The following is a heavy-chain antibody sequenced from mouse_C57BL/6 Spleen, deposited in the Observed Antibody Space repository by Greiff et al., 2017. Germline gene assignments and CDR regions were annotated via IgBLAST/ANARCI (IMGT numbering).Heavy chain of an antibody. Sequence: ESGPGLVKPSQSLSLTCSVTGYSITSGYYWNWIRQFPGNKLEWMGYISYDGSNNYNPSLKNRISITRDTSKNQFFLKLNSVTTEDTATYYCARDRNWDVDWFAYWGQGTLVTVSA. V-gene: IGHV3-6*01. J-gene: IGHJ3*01. CDR2: ISYDGSN. D-gene: IGHD4-1*01. CDR1: GYSITSGYY. CDR3: ARDRNWDVDWFAY.